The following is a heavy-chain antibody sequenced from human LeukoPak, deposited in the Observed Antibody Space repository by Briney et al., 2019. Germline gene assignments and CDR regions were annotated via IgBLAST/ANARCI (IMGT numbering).Heavy chain of an antibody. CDR2: ISYDGSNK. D-gene: IGHD3-10*01. CDR1: GFTFSSYG. V-gene: IGHV3-30*03. Sequence: GGSLRLSCAASGFTFSSYGMHWVRQAPGKGLEWVAVISYDGSNKYYADSVKGRFTISRDNSKNTLYLQMNSLRAEDTAVYYCAGSGSYYNYFDYWGQGTLVTVSS. J-gene: IGHJ4*02. CDR3: AGSGSYYNYFDY.